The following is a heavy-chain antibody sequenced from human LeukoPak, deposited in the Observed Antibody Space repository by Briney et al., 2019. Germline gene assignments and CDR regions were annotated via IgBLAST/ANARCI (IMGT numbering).Heavy chain of an antibody. V-gene: IGHV4-39*07. CDR1: GGSISSSSYY. D-gene: IGHD2-2*02. CDR3: ARDQVPAATPKPFDY. Sequence: PSETLSLTCTVSGGSISSSSYYWGWIRQPPGKGLEWIGSIYYSGSTYYNPSLKSRVTISVDTSKNQFSLKLSSVTAADTAVYYCARDQVPAATPKPFDYWGQGTLVTVSS. J-gene: IGHJ4*02. CDR2: IYYSGST.